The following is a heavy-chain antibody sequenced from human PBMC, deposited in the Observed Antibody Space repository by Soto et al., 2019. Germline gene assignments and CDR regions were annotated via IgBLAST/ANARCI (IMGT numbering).Heavy chain of an antibody. CDR3: ARKGPLGIVVVPAAMPRWFGP. J-gene: IGHJ5*02. V-gene: IGHV4-61*01. CDR2: FYDSGST. Sequence: SETLSLTCTVSGGSVSSGSFYWSWIRRPPGKGLEWIGYFYDSGSTNYNPSLRSRVTISVDTSKNQFSLKLSSVTAADTAVYYCARKGPLGIVVVPAAMPRWFGPWGQGTLVTVSS. CDR1: GGSVSSGSFY. D-gene: IGHD2-2*03.